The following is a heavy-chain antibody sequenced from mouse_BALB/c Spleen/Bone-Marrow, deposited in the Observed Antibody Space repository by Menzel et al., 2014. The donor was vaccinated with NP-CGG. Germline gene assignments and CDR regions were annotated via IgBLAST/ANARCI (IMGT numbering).Heavy chain of an antibody. V-gene: IGHV5-6-5*01. CDR2: ISSGGST. D-gene: IGHD1-1*01. CDR1: GFTFSSYA. Sequence: EVNVVESGGGLVKPGGSLKLSCAASGFTFSSYAMSWVRQTPEKRLEWVASISSGGSTYYPDSVKGRFTISRGNARNILYLQMSSLRSEDTAMYYCARARFYYGKLVDYWGQGTSVTVSS. CDR3: ARARFYYGKLVDY. J-gene: IGHJ4*01.